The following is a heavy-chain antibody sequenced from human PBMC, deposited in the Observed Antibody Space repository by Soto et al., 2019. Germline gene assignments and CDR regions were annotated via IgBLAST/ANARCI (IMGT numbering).Heavy chain of an antibody. CDR2: IIPVFATT. CDR1: GGTFSSYA. Sequence: QVQVVQSGAEVKKPGSSVKVSCKASGGTFSSYAVNWVRQAPGQGLEWMGVIIPVFATTHYAQNSHGRVTITADESTGTAYLELSSLRSADTAVYYCALAGYDSNYYAVTPLSAGHFWGQGTLVTVSS. V-gene: IGHV1-69*01. CDR3: ALAGYDSNYYAVTPLSAGHF. J-gene: IGHJ4*02. D-gene: IGHD4-4*01.